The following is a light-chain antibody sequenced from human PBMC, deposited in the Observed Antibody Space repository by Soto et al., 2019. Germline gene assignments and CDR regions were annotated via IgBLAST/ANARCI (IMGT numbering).Light chain of an antibody. J-gene: IGKJ1*01. CDR2: AAS. CDR1: HRVSSSY. Sequence: EVVLTQSPVTLSLSPWYIATFSCRASHRVSSSYVAWYQQKPGQAPRLLIYAASTRATGIPDRFRGSGSGTDFTLAISSLEPEDFAVYYCQQYGTSPPWTFGQGTKVEIK. CDR3: QQYGTSPPWT. V-gene: IGKV3-20*01.